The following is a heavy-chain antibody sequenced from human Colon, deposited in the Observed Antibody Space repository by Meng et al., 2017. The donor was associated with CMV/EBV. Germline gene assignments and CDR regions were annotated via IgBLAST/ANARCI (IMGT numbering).Heavy chain of an antibody. CDR3: TREGFDY. V-gene: IGHV1-2*06. Sequence: QLQLVQSGVEVKKPGTAVNLSCKAAGYTFNGYWMHWVRQAPGQGLEWMGRIKPSTGDTNYAQNFQGRVTVTRDTSISTVYMEVNSLTSDDTAVYYCTREGFDYWGQGALVTVSS. CDR2: IKPSTGDT. J-gene: IGHJ4*02. CDR1: GYTFNGYW.